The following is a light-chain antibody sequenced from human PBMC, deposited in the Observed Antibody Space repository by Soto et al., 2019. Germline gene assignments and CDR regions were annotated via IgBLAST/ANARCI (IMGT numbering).Light chain of an antibody. CDR2: AAS. V-gene: IGKV1-9*01. CDR1: QGISSY. Sequence: DIQLSQSPSFLSASVGDRVTITCRASQGISSYLAWYQQKPGKAPKLLIYAASTLKSGVSSRFSGSRSGTEFTLTISSLQPEDFATYYCQQLNSYPFTFGGGTKVELK. CDR3: QQLNSYPFT. J-gene: IGKJ4*01.